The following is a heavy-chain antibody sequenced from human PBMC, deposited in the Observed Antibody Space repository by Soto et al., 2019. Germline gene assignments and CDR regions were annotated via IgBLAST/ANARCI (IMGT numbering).Heavy chain of an antibody. D-gene: IGHD6-19*01. V-gene: IGHV3-74*01. CDR2: INGDGTIT. CDR3: LRGRSGWYGLFDN. Sequence: PGGSLRLSCLASGFTFSSDWMHWVRQTPGKGLMWVSRINGDGTITNYADSVKGRFTISRDNAQNTLYLQMNSLRAEDTAVYYCLRGRSGWYGLFDNWGQGTLVTVSS. J-gene: IGHJ4*02. CDR1: GFTFSSDW.